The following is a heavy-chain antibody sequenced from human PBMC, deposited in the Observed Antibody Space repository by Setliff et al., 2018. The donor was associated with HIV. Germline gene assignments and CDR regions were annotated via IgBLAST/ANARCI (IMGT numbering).Heavy chain of an antibody. J-gene: IGHJ6*03. V-gene: IGHV1-2*02. CDR1: GYTFTGYY. CDR2: INPNSGGT. CDR3: ARVGRNFVATMSADYYYYMDV. Sequence: GASVKVSCKASGYTFTGYYMHWVRQAPGQGLEWMGWINPNSGGTNYAQKSQGRVTMTRDTSISTAYMELSRLRSDDTAVYYCARVGRNFVATMSADYYYYMDVWGKGTTVTVSS. D-gene: IGHD5-12*01.